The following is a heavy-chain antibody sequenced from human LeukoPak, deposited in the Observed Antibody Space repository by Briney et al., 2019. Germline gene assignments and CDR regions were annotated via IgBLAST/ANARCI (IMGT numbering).Heavy chain of an antibody. CDR1: GFTFSSYW. CDR3: ARESLKYCSGGSCYYTGGTFDY. V-gene: IGHV3-7*03. CDR2: IKRDGSEK. D-gene: IGHD2-15*01. Sequence: GGSLRLSCAASGFTFSSYWMSWVRQAPGKGLEWVANIKRDGSEKYYVDSVKGRFTISRDNAKNSLYLQMNSLRAEDTAVYYCARESLKYCSGGSCYYTGGTFDYWGQGTLVTVSS. J-gene: IGHJ4*02.